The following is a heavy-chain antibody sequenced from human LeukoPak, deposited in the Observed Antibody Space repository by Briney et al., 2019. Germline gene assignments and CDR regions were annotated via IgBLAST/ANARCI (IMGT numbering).Heavy chain of an antibody. V-gene: IGHV3-23*01. J-gene: IGHJ4*02. CDR1: GFTFSSYA. Sequence: GGSLRLSCAASGFTFSSYAMSWVRQAPGKGLEWVSSITASGGDTFYAASVTGQFTISRDNSNSTIYLQMNSLRAEDTAVYYCANRGLGQGNDAYFNFDHWGQGTLVTVSS. D-gene: IGHD3-16*01. CDR2: ITASGGDT. CDR3: ANRGLGQGNDAYFNFDH.